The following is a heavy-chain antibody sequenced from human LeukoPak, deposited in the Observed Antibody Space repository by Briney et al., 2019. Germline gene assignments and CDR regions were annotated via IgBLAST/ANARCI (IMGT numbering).Heavy chain of an antibody. D-gene: IGHD3-16*02. CDR3: AGTIPEGYYDYVWGSYRFDY. CDR1: GGSISRSGYY. Sequence: PSETLSLTCTVSGGSISRSGYYWGWIRQTPGKGLEWIGSIYYSGSTYYKSSLKSRVTISLDTSKNQFSLKLSSVTAADTAVYYCAGTIPEGYYDYVWGSYRFDYWGQGTLVTVSS. CDR2: IYYSGST. V-gene: IGHV4-39*07. J-gene: IGHJ4*02.